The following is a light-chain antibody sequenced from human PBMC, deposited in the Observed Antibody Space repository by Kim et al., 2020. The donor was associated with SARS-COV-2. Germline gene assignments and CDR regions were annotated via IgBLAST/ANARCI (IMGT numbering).Light chain of an antibody. CDR1: HSLVYSDVNTY. Sequence: PAASACRSSHSLVYSDVNTYLNWFHQRPGQSPKRLIYEVSNRDSGVPDRFSGSGSGTDFTLQISRVEAEDVGVYYCIHCTHWPFTFGPGTKVDIK. CDR2: EVS. J-gene: IGKJ3*01. CDR3: IHCTHWPFT. V-gene: IGKV2-30*01.